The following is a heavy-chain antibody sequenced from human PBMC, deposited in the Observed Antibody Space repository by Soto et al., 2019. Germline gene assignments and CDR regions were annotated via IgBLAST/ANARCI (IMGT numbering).Heavy chain of an antibody. CDR3: ARGGLHRSGYEYYYFYSGLDV. CDR2: VQQDGSEK. Sequence: EGQLVESGGGLVQPGESLRLSCAGSGFTFNSYWMSWVRQAPGKGLEWVAKVQQDGSEKYYVDSVKGRFTISRDNAKNSVYLQMNSPRVEDTAVYYCARGGLHRSGYEYYYFYSGLDVWGQGTTVTVAS. D-gene: IGHD5-12*01. V-gene: IGHV3-7*03. CDR1: GFTFNSYW. J-gene: IGHJ6*02.